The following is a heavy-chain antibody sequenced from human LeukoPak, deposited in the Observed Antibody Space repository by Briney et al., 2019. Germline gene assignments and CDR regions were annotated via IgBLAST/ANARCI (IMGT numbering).Heavy chain of an antibody. D-gene: IGHD3-10*01. J-gene: IGHJ3*02. Sequence: GGSLRLSCVASEFTFRSYDMHWVRQAPGKGLEWVAVISYDGSNKDYADSVKGRFTISRDNTKNTLFLQMNSLRAEDTAVYYCAKDRSVLLWFGEPPSDAFDIWGQGTMVTVSS. CDR3: AKDRSVLLWFGEPPSDAFDI. V-gene: IGHV3-30*18. CDR2: ISYDGSNK. CDR1: EFTFRSYD.